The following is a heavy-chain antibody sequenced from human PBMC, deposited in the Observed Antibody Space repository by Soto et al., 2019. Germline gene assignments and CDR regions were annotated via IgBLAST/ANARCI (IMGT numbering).Heavy chain of an antibody. V-gene: IGHV1-69*08. CDR1: GGTFSSYT. CDR2: IIPILGIA. J-gene: IGHJ4*02. CDR3: AREGSYYGDYGSRVDY. Sequence: QVQLVQSGAEVKKPGSSVKVSCKASGGTFSSYTMSWVRQAPGQGLEWMGRIIPILGIANYAQKFQGRVTITADKSTSTAYMELSSLRSEDTAVYYCAREGSYYGDYGSRVDYWGQGTLVTVSS. D-gene: IGHD4-17*01.